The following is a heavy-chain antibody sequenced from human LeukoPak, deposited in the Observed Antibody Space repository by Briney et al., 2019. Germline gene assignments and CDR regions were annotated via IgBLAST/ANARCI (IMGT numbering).Heavy chain of an antibody. V-gene: IGHV3-23*01. D-gene: IGHD1-26*01. Sequence: PGGSLRLSCAASGFTFSSYAMSWVRQAPGKGLEWVSAISGSGGSTYYADSVKGRFTISRDNSKNTLYLHMNSLRAEDTAVYYCAKGHSGSYNFDYWGQGTLVTVSS. J-gene: IGHJ4*02. CDR2: ISGSGGST. CDR3: AKGHSGSYNFDY. CDR1: GFTFSSYA.